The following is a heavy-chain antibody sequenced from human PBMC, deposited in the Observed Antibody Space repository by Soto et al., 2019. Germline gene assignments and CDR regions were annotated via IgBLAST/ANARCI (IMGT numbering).Heavy chain of an antibody. V-gene: IGHV1-18*01. Sequence: ASVKVSCKASGYTFTSYGISWVRQAPGQGLEWMGWISAYNGNTNYAQKLQGRVTMTTDTSTSTAYMELRSLRSDDTAVYYCARVDFWSGYSHDDYYYMDVWGKGTTVTVSS. D-gene: IGHD3-3*01. J-gene: IGHJ6*03. CDR2: ISAYNGNT. CDR3: ARVDFWSGYSHDDYYYMDV. CDR1: GYTFTSYG.